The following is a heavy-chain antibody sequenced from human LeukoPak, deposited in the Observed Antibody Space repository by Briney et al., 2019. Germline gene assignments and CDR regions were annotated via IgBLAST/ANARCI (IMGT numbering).Heavy chain of an antibody. J-gene: IGHJ4*02. V-gene: IGHV1-46*01. CDR2: INPSGGST. CDR3: ARSGRGTYYYFDL. Sequence: ASVKVSCKASGYTFTSYYMHWVRQAPGQGLEWMGIINPSGGSTSYAQKFLGRVSMTADTSTSTAYMELRSLTSDDTAVYYCARSGRGTYYYFDLWGQGTLVTVSS. D-gene: IGHD5-12*01. CDR1: GYTFTSYY.